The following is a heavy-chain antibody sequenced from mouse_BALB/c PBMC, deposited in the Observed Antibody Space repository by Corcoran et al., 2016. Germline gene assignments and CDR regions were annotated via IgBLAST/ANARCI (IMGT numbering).Heavy chain of an antibody. CDR3: ARGDDGTRFAY. Sequence: EVLLQQSGPELVKPGASVKIPCKASGYTFTDYNMDWVKQSHGKSLEWIGDINPNNGGTIYNQKFKGKATLTVDKSSSTAYMELRSLTSGDTAVYYCARGDDGTRFAYWGQGTLVTVSA. J-gene: IGHJ3*01. CDR2: INPNNGGT. V-gene: IGHV1-18*01. CDR1: GYTFTDYN. D-gene: IGHD2-12*01.